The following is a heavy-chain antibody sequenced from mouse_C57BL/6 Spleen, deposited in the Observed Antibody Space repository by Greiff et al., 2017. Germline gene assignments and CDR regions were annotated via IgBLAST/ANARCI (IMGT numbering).Heavy chain of an antibody. V-gene: IGHV3-6*01. J-gene: IGHJ4*01. CDR2: ISYDGSN. CDR1: GYSITSGYY. CDR3: ARDLLRYYYGSSYDYYAMDY. Sequence: DVKLQESGPGLVKPSQYLSLTCSVTGYSITSGYYWNWIRQFPGNKLEWMGYISYDGSNNYNPSLKNRISITRDTSKNQFFLKLNSVTTEDTATYYCARDLLRYYYGSSYDYYAMDYWGQGTSVTVSS. D-gene: IGHD1-1*01.